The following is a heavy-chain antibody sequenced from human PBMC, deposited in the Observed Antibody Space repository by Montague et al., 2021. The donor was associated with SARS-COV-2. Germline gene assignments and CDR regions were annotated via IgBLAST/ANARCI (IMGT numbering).Heavy chain of an antibody. J-gene: IGHJ6*02. CDR3: ARDYGDYSYYYGLDV. CDR2: IYSSGXT. Sequence: TLSLTCTVSGGSIRSGSYYWSWIRQPAGKGLEWIGRIYSSGXTXYXXXXKXRVTMSVDTSKNQFSLKVNSVTAADTAVYYRARDYGDYSYYYGLDVWGQGTTVTVSS. CDR1: GGSIRSGSYY. V-gene: IGHV4-61*02. D-gene: IGHD4-17*01.